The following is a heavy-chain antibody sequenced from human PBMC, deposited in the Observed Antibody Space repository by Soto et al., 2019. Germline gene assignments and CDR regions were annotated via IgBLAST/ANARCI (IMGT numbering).Heavy chain of an antibody. CDR2: IYWDDDK. CDR3: AHLGYSGYDFPPDDAFDI. J-gene: IGHJ3*02. Sequence: QITLKESGPTLVKPTQTLTLTCTFSGFSLSTSGVGVGWIRQPPGKALEWLALIYWDDDKRYSPSLKSRLTITKDTSKNQVVLTMTNMDPVDTATYYCAHLGYSGYDFPPDDAFDIWGQGTMVTVSS. CDR1: GFSLSTSGVG. D-gene: IGHD5-12*01. V-gene: IGHV2-5*02.